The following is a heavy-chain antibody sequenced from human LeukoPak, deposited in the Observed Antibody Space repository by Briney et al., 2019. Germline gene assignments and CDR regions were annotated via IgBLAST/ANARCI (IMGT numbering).Heavy chain of an antibody. CDR2: ISSGSTI. CDR3: ARAHYGSGSYSY. V-gene: IGHV3-48*03. CDR1: GFTFSSYE. J-gene: IGHJ4*02. Sequence: PGGSPRLSCAASGFTFSSYEMNWVRQAPGKGLEWVSYISSGSTIYYADSVKGRFTISRDNAKNSLYLQMNSLRAEDTAVYYCARAHYGSGSYSYWGQGTLVTVSS. D-gene: IGHD3-10*01.